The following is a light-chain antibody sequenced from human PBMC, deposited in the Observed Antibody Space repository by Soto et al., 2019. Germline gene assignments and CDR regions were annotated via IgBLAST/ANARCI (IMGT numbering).Light chain of an antibody. V-gene: IGLV1-40*01. J-gene: IGLJ3*02. CDR3: QSYDSSLSGSV. CDR1: SSNIGAGYD. Sequence: QSVLTQPPSVSGAPGQRVTISCTGSSSNIGAGYDVHWYQQLPGTAPKLLMYGNSNRPSGVPDRFSGSKSGTSASLAITGLQPEDEADYYCQSYDSSLSGSVFGGGTKLTVL. CDR2: GNS.